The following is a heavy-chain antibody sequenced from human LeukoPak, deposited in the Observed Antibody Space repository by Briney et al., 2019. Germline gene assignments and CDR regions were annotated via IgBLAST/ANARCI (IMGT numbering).Heavy chain of an antibody. Sequence: ASVKVSCKASGYTFTGYYMHWVRQAPGQGREWMGWINPNSGGTNYAQKFQGRVTMTRDTSISTAYMELGRLRSDDTAVYYCARDRVVTPQFDYWGQGTLVTVPS. CDR3: ARDRVVTPQFDY. V-gene: IGHV1-2*02. D-gene: IGHD4-23*01. CDR2: INPNSGGT. J-gene: IGHJ4*02. CDR1: GYTFTGYY.